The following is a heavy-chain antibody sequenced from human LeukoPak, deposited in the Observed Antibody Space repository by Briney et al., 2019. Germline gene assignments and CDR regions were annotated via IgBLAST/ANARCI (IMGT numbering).Heavy chain of an antibody. J-gene: IGHJ5*02. CDR1: GGSISSCSYY. CDR3: AREYSSSWYIWFDP. Sequence: PSETLSLTCTVSGGSISSCSYYWSWIRQPAGKGLVWIGRIYTSGNTNYNPSLKSRVTISVDTSKNQFSLKLSSVTAADTAVYYCAREYSSSWYIWFDPWGQGTLVTVSS. CDR2: IYTSGNT. D-gene: IGHD6-13*01. V-gene: IGHV4-61*02.